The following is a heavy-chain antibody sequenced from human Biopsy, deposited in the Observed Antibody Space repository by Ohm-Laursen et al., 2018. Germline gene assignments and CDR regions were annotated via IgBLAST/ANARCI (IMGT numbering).Heavy chain of an antibody. CDR1: GGSISSGGPY. D-gene: IGHD3-22*01. Sequence: TLPLTRTVSGGSISSGGPYWSWILKRPGKGLEWIGYIFNRANTYYNPSLKNLITISGDTSKNQFSLKLNSVTAADTAVYYCARGDYFDSNGYFWFDPWGQGTLVTVSS. CDR3: ARGDYFDSNGYFWFDP. V-gene: IGHV4-31*01. J-gene: IGHJ5*02. CDR2: IFNRANT.